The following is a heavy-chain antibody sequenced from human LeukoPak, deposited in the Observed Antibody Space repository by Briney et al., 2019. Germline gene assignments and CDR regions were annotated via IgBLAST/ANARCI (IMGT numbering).Heavy chain of an antibody. CDR3: ARTELRYFDWLLYFDY. CDR1: GGTFSSYA. CDR2: IIPIFGTA. V-gene: IGHV1-69*01. J-gene: IGHJ4*02. D-gene: IGHD3-9*01. Sequence: SVKVSCKASGGTFSSYAISWVRQAPGQGLEWMGGIIPIFGTANYAQKFQGRVTITADESTSTAYMELSSLRSEDTAVYYCARTELRYFDWLLYFDYWGQGTLVTVSS.